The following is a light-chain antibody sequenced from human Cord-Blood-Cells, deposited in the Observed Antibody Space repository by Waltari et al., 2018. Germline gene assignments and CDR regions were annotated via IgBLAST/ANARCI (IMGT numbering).Light chain of an antibody. Sequence: EIALTQSPGTLSLSRGERATLSCRASQSVSSSYLAWYQQKPGQAPRLLIYGASSRATGIPDRFSGSGSGTDFTLTISRLEPEDFAVYYCQQYGSSPYTFGQGTKLEIK. CDR3: QQYGSSPYT. CDR2: GAS. J-gene: IGKJ2*01. CDR1: QSVSSSY. V-gene: IGKV3-20*01.